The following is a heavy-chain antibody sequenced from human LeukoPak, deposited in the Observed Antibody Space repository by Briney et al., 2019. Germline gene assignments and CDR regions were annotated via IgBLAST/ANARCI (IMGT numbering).Heavy chain of an antibody. J-gene: IGHJ4*02. V-gene: IGHV3-53*01. Sequence: GGSLRLSCTVSGFTVSINSMSWVRQAPGRGLEWVSFIYSGGNTHYSDSVKGRFTISRDNSKNTLYLQMNSLRAEDTAVYYCARRAGEYSHPYDYWGQGTLVTVSS. CDR2: IYSGGNT. CDR3: ARRAGEYSHPYDY. D-gene: IGHD4-17*01. CDR1: GFTVSINS.